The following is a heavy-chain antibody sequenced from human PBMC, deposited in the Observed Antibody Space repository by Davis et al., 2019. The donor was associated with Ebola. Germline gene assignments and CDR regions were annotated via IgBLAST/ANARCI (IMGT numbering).Heavy chain of an antibody. J-gene: IGHJ4*02. CDR3: ARGHNYAHEY. CDR1: GNTFTDYN. D-gene: IGHD4-11*01. V-gene: IGHV1-2*06. Sequence: ASVKVSCKVSGNTFTDYNVHWVRQALGQGLEWMGRVISNNGATNYAQKFQGRVTMTRDTSISTVYMELSSLRYDDTADYYCARGHNYAHEYWGQGTLVTVSS. CDR2: VISNNGAT.